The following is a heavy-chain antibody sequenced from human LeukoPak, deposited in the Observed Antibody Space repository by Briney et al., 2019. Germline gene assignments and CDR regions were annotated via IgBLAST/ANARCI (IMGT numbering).Heavy chain of an antibody. V-gene: IGHV3-66*01. CDR3: ARSNCNSCYRGVWYYFDY. Sequence: GGSLRLSCAASGFTVSRNYMSWGRQAPGKGLEWVSVIYSGGNTYYTDSVKGRFTISRDNSKNTLYLQMNSLRAEDTAVYYCARSNCNSCYRGVWYYFDYWGQGSLVTVSS. CDR1: GFTVSRNY. CDR2: IYSGGNT. D-gene: IGHD1/OR15-1a*01. J-gene: IGHJ4*02.